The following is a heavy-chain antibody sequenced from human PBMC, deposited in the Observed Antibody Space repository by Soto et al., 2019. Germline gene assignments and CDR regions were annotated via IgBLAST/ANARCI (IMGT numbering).Heavy chain of an antibody. CDR2: ISWNSGSI. Sequence: EVQLVESGGGLVQPGRSLRLSCAASGFTFDDYAMHWVRQAPGKGLEWVSGISWNSGSIGYADSVKGRFTISRDNAKNSLYLKMNSLIAEDTALYDCAKDSGDYWGQGTLVTVSS. V-gene: IGHV3-9*01. CDR1: GFTFDDYA. J-gene: IGHJ4*02. CDR3: AKDSGDY.